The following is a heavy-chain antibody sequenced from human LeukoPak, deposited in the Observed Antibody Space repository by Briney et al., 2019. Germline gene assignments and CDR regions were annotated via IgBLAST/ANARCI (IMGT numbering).Heavy chain of an antibody. CDR2: ILSTGST. CDR1: AGSISGYY. J-gene: IGHJ1*01. Sequence: SETLSLTCTVSAGSISGYYWSWIRQPPGKGLEWIGNILSTGSTNYNPPLKSRVTISLDTPKNQFSLKLSSVTAADTAVYYCARAGGSLAAGGTEGINFQYWGQGTLVTVSS. D-gene: IGHD6-13*01. CDR3: ARAGGSLAAGGTEGINFQY. V-gene: IGHV4-59*01.